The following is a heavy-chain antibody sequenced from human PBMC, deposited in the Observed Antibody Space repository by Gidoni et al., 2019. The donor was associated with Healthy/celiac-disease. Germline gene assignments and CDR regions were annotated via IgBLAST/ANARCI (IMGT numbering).Heavy chain of an antibody. CDR3: ARDRGTIFGVVIHGAYGMDV. D-gene: IGHD3-3*01. Sequence: QVQLVQSGAEVKKPGASVKVSCKASGYTFTGYYMHWVRQAPGQGLEWMGWINPNSGGTNYEQKFQGRVTMTRDTSISTAYMELSRMRSDDTAVYYCARDRGTIFGVVIHGAYGMDVWGQGTTVTVSS. J-gene: IGHJ6*02. V-gene: IGHV1-2*02. CDR1: GYTFTGYY. CDR2: INPNSGGT.